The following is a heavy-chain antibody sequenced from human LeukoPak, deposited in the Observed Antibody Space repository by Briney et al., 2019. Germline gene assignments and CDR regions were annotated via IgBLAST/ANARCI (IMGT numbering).Heavy chain of an antibody. Sequence: ASVKVSCNVSGYTLSELSMHWVRQAPGQGLEWMAWINPYTGVTHSAQKFQGRVTMTRDTSISTAYMELSRLTSDDTAVYYCARARSQNYYNSGVPWGQGTLVTVSS. J-gene: IGHJ5*02. CDR1: GYTLSELS. CDR3: ARARSQNYYNSGVP. CDR2: INPYTGVT. V-gene: IGHV1-2*02. D-gene: IGHD3-10*01.